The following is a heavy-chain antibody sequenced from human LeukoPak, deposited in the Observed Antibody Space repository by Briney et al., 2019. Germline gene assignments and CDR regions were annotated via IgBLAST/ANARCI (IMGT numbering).Heavy chain of an antibody. CDR2: IYYSGST. Sequence: SETLSLTCTVSGGSISSYYWSWIQQPPGKGLEWIGYIYYSGSTNYNPSLKSRVTISVDTSKNQFSLKLSSVTAADTAVYYCARDRRFLGGRYYYGMDVWGQGTTVTVSS. V-gene: IGHV4-59*01. J-gene: IGHJ6*02. CDR3: ARDRRFLGGRYYYGMDV. CDR1: GGSISSYY. D-gene: IGHD3-10*01.